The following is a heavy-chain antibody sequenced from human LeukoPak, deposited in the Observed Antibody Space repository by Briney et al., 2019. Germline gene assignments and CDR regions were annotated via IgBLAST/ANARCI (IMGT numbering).Heavy chain of an antibody. J-gene: IGHJ4*02. D-gene: IGHD2-15*01. Sequence: GGSLRLSCAASGLTFSSYSMNWVRRAPGKGLEWVSSISSSSSYIYYADSVKGRFTISRDNAKNSLYLQMNSLRAEDTAVYYCAKPRFPVVMVAATEDYWGQGTRVTVSS. CDR2: ISSSSSYI. V-gene: IGHV3-21*04. CDR3: AKPRFPVVMVAATEDY. CDR1: GLTFSSYS.